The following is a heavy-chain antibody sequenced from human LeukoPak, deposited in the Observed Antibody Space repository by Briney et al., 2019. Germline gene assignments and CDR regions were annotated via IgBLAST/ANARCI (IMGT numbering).Heavy chain of an antibody. V-gene: IGHV1-8*01. J-gene: IGHJ5*02. CDR2: MNPNSGNT. Sequence: ASVKGACKASGYTFASYDINWVRQDTGQGLEWMGWMNPNSGNTGYAQKFQGRVTMTRNTSISTAYMELSSLRSEDTAVYYCARRPSYCSSTSCYRRWFDPWGQGTLVTVSS. D-gene: IGHD2-2*01. CDR1: GYTFASYD. CDR3: ARRPSYCSSTSCYRRWFDP.